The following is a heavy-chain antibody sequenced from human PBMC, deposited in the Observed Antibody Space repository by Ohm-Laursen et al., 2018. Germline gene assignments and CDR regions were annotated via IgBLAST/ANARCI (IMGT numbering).Heavy chain of an antibody. D-gene: IGHD6-19*01. CDR1: GVSITSYA. CDR2: IVPIFGTT. CDR3: ARAGIAVAGQYDY. J-gene: IGHJ4*02. V-gene: IGHV1-69*13. Sequence: APVKVSCKASGVSITSYATIWVRQAPGQGLQWLGRIVPIFGTTNYAQKFQGRLTITADESTSTTYLELSSLRSDDTAVYYCARAGIAVAGQYDYWGQGTLVTVSS.